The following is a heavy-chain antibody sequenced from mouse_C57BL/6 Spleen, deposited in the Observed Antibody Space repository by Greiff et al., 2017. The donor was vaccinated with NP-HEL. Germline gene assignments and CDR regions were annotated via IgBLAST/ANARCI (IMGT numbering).Heavy chain of an antibody. CDR1: GFTFSDAW. J-gene: IGHJ3*01. V-gene: IGHV6-6*01. D-gene: IGHD1-1*01. CDR3: TSITTVVATGAY. CDR2: IRNKANNHAT. Sequence: DVQLQESGGGLVQPGGSMKLSCAASGFTFSDAWMDWVRQSPEKGLEWVAEIRNKANNHATYYDESVKGRFTISRDDSKSSVYLQMNSLRAEDTGIYYCTSITTVVATGAYWGQGTLVTVSA.